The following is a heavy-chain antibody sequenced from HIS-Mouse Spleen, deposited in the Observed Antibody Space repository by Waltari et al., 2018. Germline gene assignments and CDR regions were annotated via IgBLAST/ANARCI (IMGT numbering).Heavy chain of an antibody. J-gene: IGHJ2*01. D-gene: IGHD6-13*01. CDR1: GGPISTSSSY. V-gene: IGHV4-39*07. CDR2: IYSSGST. Sequence: QLQLQESGPGLVTPSEPLSLTCTVSGGPISTSSSYLGWLRQPPGKGLEWIGSIYSSGSTYYNPSLKSRVTISVDTSKNQFSLKLSSVTAADTAVYYCAREIPYSSSWYDWYFDLWGRGTLVTVSS. CDR3: AREIPYSSSWYDWYFDL.